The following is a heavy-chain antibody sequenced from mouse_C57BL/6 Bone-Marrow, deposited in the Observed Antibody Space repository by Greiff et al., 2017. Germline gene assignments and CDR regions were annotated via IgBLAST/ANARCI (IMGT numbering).Heavy chain of an antibody. V-gene: IGHV1-63*01. CDR2: IYPGGGYT. CDR3: ARSGGNYEYYYAMDY. D-gene: IGHD2-1*01. J-gene: IGHJ4*01. Sequence: ESGAELVRPGTSVKMSCKASGYTFTNYWIGWAKQRPGHGLEWIGDIYPGGGYTNYNEKFKGKATLTADKSSSTAYMQFSSLTSEDSAIYYCARSGGNYEYYYAMDYWGQGTSVTVSS. CDR1: GYTFTNYW.